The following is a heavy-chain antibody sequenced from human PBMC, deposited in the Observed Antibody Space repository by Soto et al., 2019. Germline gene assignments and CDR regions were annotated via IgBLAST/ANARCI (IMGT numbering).Heavy chain of an antibody. D-gene: IGHD6-19*01. V-gene: IGHV1-3*01. CDR2: INAGNGNT. CDR1: GYTLTSYA. CDR3: ARGATVAGTELDY. Sequence: ASVKVSCKASGYTLTSYAMHWVRQAPGQRLEWMGWINAGNGNTKYSQKFQGRVTITRDTSASTAYMELSSLRSEDTAVYYCARGATVAGTELDYWGQGTLVTVSS. J-gene: IGHJ4*02.